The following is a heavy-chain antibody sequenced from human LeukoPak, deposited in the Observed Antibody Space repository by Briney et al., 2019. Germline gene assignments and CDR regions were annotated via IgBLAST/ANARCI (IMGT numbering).Heavy chain of an antibody. CDR3: AKAPVTTCSGAYCYPFDY. Sequence: PGGSLRLSCAASGFTFSSYAMSWVRQAPGKGLEWVSDINGSGGSTYYADSVKGRFTISRDNSKNTLYLQMNSLRAEDTAVYYCAKAPVTTCSGAYCYPFDYWSQGTLVTVSS. D-gene: IGHD2-15*01. CDR2: INGSGGST. J-gene: IGHJ4*02. V-gene: IGHV3-23*01. CDR1: GFTFSSYA.